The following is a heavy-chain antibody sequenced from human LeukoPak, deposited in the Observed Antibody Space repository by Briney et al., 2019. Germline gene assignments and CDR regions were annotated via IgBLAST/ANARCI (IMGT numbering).Heavy chain of an antibody. CDR3: ARDSIQLWSPYEDT. J-gene: IGHJ5*02. CDR2: ISSSSSYI. V-gene: IGHV3-21*01. CDR1: GFTFSSYA. D-gene: IGHD5-18*01. Sequence: GGSLRLSCAASGFTFSSYAMSWVRQAPGKGLEWVSSISSSSSYIYYADSVKGRFTISRDNAKNSLYLQMNSLRAEDTAVYYCARDSIQLWSPYEDTWGQGTLVTVSS.